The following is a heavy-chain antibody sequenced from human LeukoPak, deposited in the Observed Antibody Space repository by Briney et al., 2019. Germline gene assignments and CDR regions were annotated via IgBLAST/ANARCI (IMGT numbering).Heavy chain of an antibody. CDR1: GFSFSNFA. CDR3: ARARGRWHLLPLDF. J-gene: IGHJ4*02. CDR2: ISHDGATK. D-gene: IGHD1-26*01. Sequence: GGSLRLSCAASGFSFSNFAIHWVRQAPGKGLEWLAVISHDGATKHYADSVKGRFTISRGNSNNSLSLQMNSLNAEDTAVYYCARARGRWHLLPLDFWGQGTLATVSS. V-gene: IGHV3-30*04.